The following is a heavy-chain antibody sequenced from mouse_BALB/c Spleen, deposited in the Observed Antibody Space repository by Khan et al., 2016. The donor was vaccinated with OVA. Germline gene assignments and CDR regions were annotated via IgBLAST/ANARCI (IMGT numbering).Heavy chain of an antibody. V-gene: IGHV9-2-1*01. CDR2: INTETGEP. CDR3: ALYYGYDGGFAY. Sequence: QIQLVQSGPELKKPGETVKISCKASGYTFTDYSMHWVKQAPGKGLKWMGWINTETGEPTYADDFKGRFAFSLETSASTAYLQINNLKNEDTATYFCALYYGYDGGFAYWGQGTLVTVSA. D-gene: IGHD2-2*01. CDR1: GYTFTDYS. J-gene: IGHJ3*01.